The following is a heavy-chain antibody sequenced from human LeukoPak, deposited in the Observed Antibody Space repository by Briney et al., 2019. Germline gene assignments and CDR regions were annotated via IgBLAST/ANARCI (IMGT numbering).Heavy chain of an antibody. J-gene: IGHJ1*01. CDR2: INPSGGST. Sequence: ASVKVSCKASGYTFTSYYMHWVRQAPGQGLEWMGIINPSGGSTSYAQKFQGRVTMTRDTSTSTVYMELSSLRSEDTAVYYCARAVGAAAGAEYFQHWGQGTLVTVSS. D-gene: IGHD6-13*01. CDR3: ARAVGAAAGAEYFQH. CDR1: GYTFTSYY. V-gene: IGHV1-46*01.